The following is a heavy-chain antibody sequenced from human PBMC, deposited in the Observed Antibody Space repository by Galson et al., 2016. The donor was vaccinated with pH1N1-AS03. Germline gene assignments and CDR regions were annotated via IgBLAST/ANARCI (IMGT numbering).Heavy chain of an antibody. J-gene: IGHJ6*03. CDR3: ARAGIAASYFHYYYLDV. CDR2: IKEDGSET. D-gene: IGHD6-25*01. Sequence: SLRLSCAASGFTFSSYWMSWVRQAPGKGLEWVANIKEDGSETYYVDSVKGRFTISRDNGKNFLYLQMNSRRAEETAVYFCARAGIAASYFHYYYLDVWGKGATVTVSS. V-gene: IGHV3-7*03. CDR1: GFTFSSYW.